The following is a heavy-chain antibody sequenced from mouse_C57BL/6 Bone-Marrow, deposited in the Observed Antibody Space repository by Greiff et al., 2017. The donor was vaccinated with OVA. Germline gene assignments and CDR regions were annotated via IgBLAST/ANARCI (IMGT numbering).Heavy chain of an antibody. CDR2: ISSGGSYN. D-gene: IGHD1-1*01. V-gene: IGHV5-6*01. J-gene: IGHJ2*01. Sequence: EVQLQQSGGDLVKPGGSLKLSCAASGFTFSSYGMSWVRQTPDKRLEWVATISSGGSYNYYPDNVKGRFTISRENAKNTLYLQMSRLKSEDTAMYYCARRLRHYFDYWGQGTTLTVSS. CDR3: ARRLRHYFDY. CDR1: GFTFSSYG.